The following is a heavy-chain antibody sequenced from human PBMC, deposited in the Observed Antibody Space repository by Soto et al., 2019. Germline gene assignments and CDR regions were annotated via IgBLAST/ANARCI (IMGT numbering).Heavy chain of an antibody. J-gene: IGHJ6*02. Sequence: PSETLSLTCTVSGGSITSDHYYWSWIRKPPGKGLEWIGYIYYSGSTYYNPSLKSRVTISVDTSKNQFSLKLSSVTAADTAVYYCARDCSGGSCYSLNSRLSYYYGMDVWGQGTTVTVSS. V-gene: IGHV4-30-4*01. CDR1: GGSITSDHYY. D-gene: IGHD2-15*01. CDR2: IYYSGST. CDR3: ARDCSGGSCYSLNSRLSYYYGMDV.